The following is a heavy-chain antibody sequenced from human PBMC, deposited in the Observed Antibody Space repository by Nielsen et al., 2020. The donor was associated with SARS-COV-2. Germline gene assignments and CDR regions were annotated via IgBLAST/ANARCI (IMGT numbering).Heavy chain of an antibody. CDR2: IIPIFGTA. J-gene: IGHJ6*03. V-gene: IGHV1-69*05. Sequence: VRQMPGKGLEWMGGIIPIFGTANYAQKFQGRVTITRDTSASTAYMELSSLRSEDTAVYYCARDGAEIQLWTHYYYYYMDVWGKGTTVTVSS. D-gene: IGHD5-18*01. CDR3: ARDGAEIQLWTHYYYYYMDV.